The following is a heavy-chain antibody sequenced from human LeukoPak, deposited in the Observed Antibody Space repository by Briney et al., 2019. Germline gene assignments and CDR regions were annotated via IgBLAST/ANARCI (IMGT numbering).Heavy chain of an antibody. CDR1: GFTLSSLA. Sequence: AGGSLRLSRAASGFTLSSLATSWVRHAPGKGLEWVSGISDVGGTTNHAGAVKGRLTTSRDKSKNTPFLQMSSLRAAHTAVNYCAKSFGDYWAYFDSWGQGTLVTVSS. V-gene: IGHV3-23*01. CDR3: AKSFGDYWAYFDS. J-gene: IGHJ4*02. CDR2: ISDVGGTT. D-gene: IGHD4-17*01.